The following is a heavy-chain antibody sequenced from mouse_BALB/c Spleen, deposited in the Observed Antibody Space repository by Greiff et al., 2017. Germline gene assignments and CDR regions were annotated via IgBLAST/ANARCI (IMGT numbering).Heavy chain of an antibody. CDR2: ISSGSSTI. V-gene: IGHV5-17*02. CDR1: GFTFSSFG. J-gene: IGHJ2*01. D-gene: IGHD2-1*01. Sequence: EVQLVESGGGLVQPGGSRKLSCAASGFTFSSFGMHWVRQAPEKGLEWVAYISSGSSTIYYADTVKGRFTISRDNPKNTLFLQMTSLRSEDTAMYYCARSPGIYYGNYGDYFDYWGQGTTLTVSS. CDR3: ARSPGIYYGNYGDYFDY.